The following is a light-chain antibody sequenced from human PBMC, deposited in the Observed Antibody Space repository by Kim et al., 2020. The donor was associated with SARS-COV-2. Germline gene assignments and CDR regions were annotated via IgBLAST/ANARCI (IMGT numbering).Light chain of an antibody. V-gene: IGKV1-8*01. CDR1: QDISSS. J-gene: IGKJ4*01. CDR2: DAF. Sequence: SASTGDRVTLTCRASQDISSSLAWYQQKPGKAPELLIYDAFTLQSGVPPRFSGSGSGTDFTLTISYLQSEDFATYYCQQHYIYPLTFGGGTKVDIK. CDR3: QQHYIYPLT.